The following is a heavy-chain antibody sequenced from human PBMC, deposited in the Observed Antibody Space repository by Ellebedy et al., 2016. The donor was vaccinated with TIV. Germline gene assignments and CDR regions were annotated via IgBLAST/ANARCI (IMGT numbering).Heavy chain of an antibody. J-gene: IGHJ4*02. CDR1: RFTFSSFG. CDR3: AKDESDGELPRPFDY. V-gene: IGHV3-30*18. D-gene: IGHD1-26*01. CDR2: ISSDGTNK. Sequence: GESLKISXAASRFTFSSFGLHWVRQAPGKGLEWVAIISSDGTNKYYADSVRGRFTISRDNSKNTLYLQMDSLRVEDTALYYCAKDESDGELPRPFDYWGQGTLVTVPS.